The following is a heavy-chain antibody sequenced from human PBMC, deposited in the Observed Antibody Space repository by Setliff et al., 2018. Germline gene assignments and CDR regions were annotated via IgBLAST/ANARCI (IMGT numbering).Heavy chain of an antibody. CDR3: XXAYXXGXXNSHKYXXDV. CDR2: FYHSGSM. D-gene: IGHD3-10*01. J-gene: IGHJ6*03. Sequence: PSETLSLTCTVSGGSISSSYWSWIRQPPGKGLEWIGYFYHSGSMNYNPSLKGRVTMSVXXXNNXPXXXXXXXXXXXXXXXXXXXAYXXGXXNSHKYXXDVWGKGTAVTVSS. V-gene: IGHV4-4*09. CDR1: GGSISSSY.